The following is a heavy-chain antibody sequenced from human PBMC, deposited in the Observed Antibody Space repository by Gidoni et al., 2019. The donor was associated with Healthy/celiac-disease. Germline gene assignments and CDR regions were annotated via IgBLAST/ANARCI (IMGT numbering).Heavy chain of an antibody. CDR1: GGTFSSYA. CDR2: IIPIFGTA. Sequence: QVQLVQSGAEVKKPGSSVKVSCKASGGTFSSYAISWVRQAPGQGLEWMGGIIPIFGTANYAQKFQGRVTITADESTSTAYMELSSLRSEDTAVYYCAGSPAIVGATSDDAFDIWGQGTMVTVSS. V-gene: IGHV1-69*01. CDR3: AGSPAIVGATSDDAFDI. J-gene: IGHJ3*02. D-gene: IGHD1-26*01.